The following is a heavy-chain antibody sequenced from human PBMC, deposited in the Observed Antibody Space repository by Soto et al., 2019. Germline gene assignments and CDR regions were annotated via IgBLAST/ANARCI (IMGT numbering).Heavy chain of an antibody. CDR3: ARVSPWVVAAKRDY. CDR1: GFTFSSYS. D-gene: IGHD2-15*01. Sequence: GESLKISCAASGFTFSSYSMNWVRQAPGKGLEWVSYISSSSSTIYYADSVKGRFTISRDNAKNSLYLQMNSLRDEDTAVYYCARVSPWVVAAKRDYWGQGTLVTVSS. CDR2: ISSSSSTI. V-gene: IGHV3-48*02. J-gene: IGHJ4*02.